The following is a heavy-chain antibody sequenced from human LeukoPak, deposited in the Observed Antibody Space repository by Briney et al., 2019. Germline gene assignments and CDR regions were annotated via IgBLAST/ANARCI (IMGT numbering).Heavy chain of an antibody. V-gene: IGHV1-69*05. CDR1: GGTFSSYA. Sequence: ASVKVSCKASGGTFSSYAISWVRQAPGQGLEWMGGIIPIFGTANYAQKFQGRVTITTDKSTSTAYMELSSLRSDDTAVYYCARGVSLCSSTSCYFLPWFDPWGQGTLVTVSS. D-gene: IGHD2-2*01. CDR2: IIPIFGTA. J-gene: IGHJ5*02. CDR3: ARGVSLCSSTSCYFLPWFDP.